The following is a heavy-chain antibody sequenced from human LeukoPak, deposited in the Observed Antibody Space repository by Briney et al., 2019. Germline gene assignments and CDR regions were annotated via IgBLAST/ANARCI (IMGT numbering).Heavy chain of an antibody. CDR2: ISVYSGNT. CDR1: GYTFISYG. CDR3: ARDKKVGYGDYGY. D-gene: IGHD4-17*01. Sequence: ASVKVSCKASGYTFISYGISWVRQAPGQGLEWMGWISVYSGNTNYAQKLQGRVTVTTDTSTSTAYMELRSLRSDDTAVYYCARDKKVGYGDYGYRGQGTLVTVSS. V-gene: IGHV1-18*01. J-gene: IGHJ4*02.